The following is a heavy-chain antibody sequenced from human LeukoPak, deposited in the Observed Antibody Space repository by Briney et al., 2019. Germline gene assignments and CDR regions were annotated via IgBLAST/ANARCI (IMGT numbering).Heavy chain of an antibody. CDR3: AKDRGTSGSYYTFDN. CDR1: GFTFSNSW. CDR2: IKEDGSDK. D-gene: IGHD3-10*01. J-gene: IGHJ4*02. Sequence: GGSLRLSCIASGFTFSNSWMTWVRQAPGKGLEWVANIKEDGSDKQYVDSVKGRFTISRDNAKNSVYLQMDGLRAEDTAVFYCAKDRGTSGSYYTFDNWGQGTLVTVSS. V-gene: IGHV3-7*01.